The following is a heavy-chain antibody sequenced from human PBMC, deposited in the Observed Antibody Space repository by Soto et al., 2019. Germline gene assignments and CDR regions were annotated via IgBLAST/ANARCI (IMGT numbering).Heavy chain of an antibody. CDR3: AREGGWVGSIAAASVSNYGMDV. CDR2: MGYSGYT. Sequence: SETLSLTCSVPGGSISGYYCSWFRQPPGKGLEWIGYMGYSGYTSYNPSLRSRVTISLDTSKNQFSLKLRSVTAADTALYYCAREGGWVGSIAAASVSNYGMDVWGQGTTVTVSS. J-gene: IGHJ6*02. D-gene: IGHD6-13*01. CDR1: GGSISGYY. V-gene: IGHV4-59*08.